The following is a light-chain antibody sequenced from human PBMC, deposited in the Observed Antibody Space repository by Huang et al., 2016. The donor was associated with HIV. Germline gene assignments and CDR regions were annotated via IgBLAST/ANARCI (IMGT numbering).Light chain of an antibody. V-gene: IGKV1-39*01. Sequence: DIQMTQSPSSLSASVGDRVIITCRASQSVTKYLNWYQHMPGKAPKLLIYGASTLQGGVSSRFSGSDSGTEFTLSISSLQPEEAATYYCQQSYRLPRTFGQGTSLEI. CDR2: GAS. CDR1: QSVTKY. J-gene: IGKJ2*02. CDR3: QQSYRLPRT.